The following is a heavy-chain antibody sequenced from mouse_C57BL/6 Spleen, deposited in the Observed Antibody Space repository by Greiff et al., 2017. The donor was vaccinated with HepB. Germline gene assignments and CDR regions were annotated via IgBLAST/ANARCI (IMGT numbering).Heavy chain of an antibody. V-gene: IGHV1-64*01. CDR2: IHPNSGST. J-gene: IGHJ1*03. CDR1: GYTFTSYW. CDR3: ARSGDYYWYFDV. Sequence: QVQLQQPGAELVKPGASVKLSCKASGYTFTSYWMHWVKQRPGQGLEWIGMIHPNSGSTNYNEKFKSKATLTVDKSSSTAYMRLSSLTSEDSAVYYCARSGDYYWYFDVWGTGTTVTVSS. D-gene: IGHD2-4*01.